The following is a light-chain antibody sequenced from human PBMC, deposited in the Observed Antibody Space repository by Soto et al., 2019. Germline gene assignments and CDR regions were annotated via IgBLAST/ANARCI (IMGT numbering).Light chain of an antibody. V-gene: IGLV1-44*01. CDR1: SSNIGDNP. J-gene: IGLJ1*01. Sequence: QPVLPQPPSASAPPGQRVTIYCSGGSSNIGDNPVNWYQHLPGPAPTLLIYNNNQRPSGVPDRFSGSKSGASASLAISGLRSEDEADYYCSTWDDTLDAYVFGTGTKVTVL. CDR2: NNN. CDR3: STWDDTLDAYV.